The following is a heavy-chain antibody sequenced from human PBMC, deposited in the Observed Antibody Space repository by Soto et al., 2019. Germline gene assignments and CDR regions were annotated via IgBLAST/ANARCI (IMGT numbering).Heavy chain of an antibody. CDR1: GGSISSGGYY. Sequence: SETLSLTCTVSGGSISSGGYYWSWIRQHPGKGLEWIGYIYYSGSTYYNPSLKSRVTISVDTSKNQFSLKLSSVTAADTAVYYCARENVAAAPNWFDPWGQGTLVTSPQ. V-gene: IGHV4-31*03. J-gene: IGHJ5*02. CDR2: IYYSGST. CDR3: ARENVAAAPNWFDP. D-gene: IGHD6-13*01.